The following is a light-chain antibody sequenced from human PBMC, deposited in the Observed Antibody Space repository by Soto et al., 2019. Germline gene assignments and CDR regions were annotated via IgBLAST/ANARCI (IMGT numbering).Light chain of an antibody. CDR3: QQSYSTPYT. V-gene: IGKV1-39*01. CDR1: QSISSY. Sequence: DIQMTQSPSSLSASVGDRVTITCRASQSISSYLSWYQQRPGRAPKLLIYAASSLQGGVPSRFSGSGSCTDFTLTITSLQPEDVSTYYCQQSYSTPYTFGQVTKLEIK. J-gene: IGKJ2*01. CDR2: AAS.